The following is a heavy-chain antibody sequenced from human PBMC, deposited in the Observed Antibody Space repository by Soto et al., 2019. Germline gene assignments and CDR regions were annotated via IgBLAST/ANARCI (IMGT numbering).Heavy chain of an antibody. CDR3: AKPGYSSSWYRNFDY. V-gene: IGHV3-23*01. D-gene: IGHD6-13*01. CDR1: GFTFSSYA. CDR2: ISGSGGGT. J-gene: IGHJ4*02. Sequence: EVQLLESGGGLVQPGGSLRLSCAASGFTFSSYAMNWVRQAPGKGLEWVSGISGSGGGTYYADSVKGRFAVSRDNSKNTLYLPMNSLRAEDTALYYCAKPGYSSSWYRNFDYWGQGTLVTVSS.